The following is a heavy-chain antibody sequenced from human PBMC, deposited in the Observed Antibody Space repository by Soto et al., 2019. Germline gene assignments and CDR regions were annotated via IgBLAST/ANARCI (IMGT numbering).Heavy chain of an antibody. CDR1: GVSISSHDW. J-gene: IGHJ4*02. CDR3: ATRDSSRFY. Sequence: QVQLQESGPGLVKPSGTLSLTCAVSGVSISSHDWWTWVRQPPGKGLEWIGESHPSGNTNYTSSLESRVTRSVDKSKNQFSLKLTSVTVADTAVYYCATRDSSRFYWGQGTLVTVSS. CDR2: SHPSGNT. D-gene: IGHD6-13*01. V-gene: IGHV4-4*02.